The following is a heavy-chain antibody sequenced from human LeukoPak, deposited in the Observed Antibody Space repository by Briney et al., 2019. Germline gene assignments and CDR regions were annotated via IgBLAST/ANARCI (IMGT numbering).Heavy chain of an antibody. CDR3: AAGWGIDSFDF. D-gene: IGHD6-19*01. J-gene: IGHJ3*01. V-gene: IGHV4-59*12. CDR1: GGSISSYY. Sequence: PSETLSLTCAVSGGSISSYYWTWIRQPPGKGLEWIGFIYYTGNTNSNPSLKSRVIISLETPKNQFSLKLNSVTAADTAVYFCAAGWGIDSFDFWGHGTMVIVSS. CDR2: IYYTGNT.